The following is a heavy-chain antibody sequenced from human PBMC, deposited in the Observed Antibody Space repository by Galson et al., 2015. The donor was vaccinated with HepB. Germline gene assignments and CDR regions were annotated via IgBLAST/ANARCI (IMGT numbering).Heavy chain of an antibody. V-gene: IGHV3-30*18. J-gene: IGHJ3*02. CDR3: AKAGNCSGVRCESDALDI. D-gene: IGHD2-15*01. CDR1: GFTFSNYG. CDR2: ISYDGSNK. Sequence: LRLSCAASGFTFSNYGIHWVRQAPGKGLEWVAVISYDGSNKYYADSVKGRFTISRDNSKNKLYLQTNSLRAEDTAVYYCAKAGNCSGVRCESDALDIWGQGTMVTVSS.